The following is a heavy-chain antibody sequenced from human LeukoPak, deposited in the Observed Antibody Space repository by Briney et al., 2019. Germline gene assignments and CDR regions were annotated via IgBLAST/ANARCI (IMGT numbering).Heavy chain of an antibody. Sequence: GGSLRLSCVASGFTFRSYAISYVRQAPGKGLEWVSTMSGSGVTTYYADSVKGRFTISRDISRNTLYLQMNSLRAEDTAVYYCAKVVTVGATAFDYWGQGTLVTVSS. V-gene: IGHV3-23*01. D-gene: IGHD1-26*01. CDR2: MSGSGVTT. J-gene: IGHJ4*02. CDR1: GFTFRSYA. CDR3: AKVVTVGATAFDY.